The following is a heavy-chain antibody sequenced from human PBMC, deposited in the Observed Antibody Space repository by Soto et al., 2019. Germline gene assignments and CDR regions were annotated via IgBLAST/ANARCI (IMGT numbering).Heavy chain of an antibody. J-gene: IGHJ4*02. Sequence: EVQLVESGGGLVQPGGSLRLSCAASGFTFSSSWMNWVRQAPGKGLEWLAGIKEDGSEKYYVDIVKGRFTISRDNVENSLYLQMNSLRGEDSAVYFCARDRGYSSYDYWGLGTLVNVSS. D-gene: IGHD5-18*01. CDR3: ARDRGYSSYDY. CDR2: IKEDGSEK. CDR1: GFTFSSSW. V-gene: IGHV3-7*01.